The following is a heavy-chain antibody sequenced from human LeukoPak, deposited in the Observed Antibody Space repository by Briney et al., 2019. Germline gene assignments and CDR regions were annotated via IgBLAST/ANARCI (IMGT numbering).Heavy chain of an antibody. Sequence: GASVKVSCKASGYTFTSYGISWVRQAPGQGLEWMGWISAYNGNTNYAQKLQGGVTMTTDTSTSTAYMELRSLRSDDTAVYYCARDQGWLYGSGGPRAVYGMDVWGQGTTVTVSS. D-gene: IGHD1-26*01. J-gene: IGHJ6*02. CDR1: GYTFTSYG. V-gene: IGHV1-18*01. CDR2: ISAYNGNT. CDR3: ARDQGWLYGSGGPRAVYGMDV.